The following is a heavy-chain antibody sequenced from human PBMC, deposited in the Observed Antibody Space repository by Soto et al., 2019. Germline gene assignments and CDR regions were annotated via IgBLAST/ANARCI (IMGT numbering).Heavy chain of an antibody. V-gene: IGHV2-5*05. CDR1: GFSLNDRGVA. CDR2: NYWLGSQ. CDR3: VHRSEGRRHLDY. J-gene: IGHJ4*02. Sequence: QITLRESGPSVVKPTQTLTLTCSFSGFSLNDRGVAVGWVRRTPSKALEWLGLNYWLGSQRSGPSLDTRLTITKDSSKNQVVLTMTNMAPVDTGTYFFVHRSEGRRHLDYWGQGALVTVSS. D-gene: IGHD2-15*01.